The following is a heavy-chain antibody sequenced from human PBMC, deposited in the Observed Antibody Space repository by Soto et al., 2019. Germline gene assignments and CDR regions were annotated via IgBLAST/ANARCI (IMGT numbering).Heavy chain of an antibody. CDR3: AKDALYYDFWSGQPHYYYGMDV. D-gene: IGHD3-3*01. V-gene: IGHV3-30*18. CDR1: GFTFSSYG. CDR2: ISYDGSNK. Sequence: GGSLRLCCAASGFTFSSYGMHWVRQAPGKGLEWVAVISYDGSNKYYADSVKGRFTISRDNSKNTLYLQMNSLRAEDTAVYYCAKDALYYDFWSGQPHYYYGMDVWGQGTTVTVSS. J-gene: IGHJ6*02.